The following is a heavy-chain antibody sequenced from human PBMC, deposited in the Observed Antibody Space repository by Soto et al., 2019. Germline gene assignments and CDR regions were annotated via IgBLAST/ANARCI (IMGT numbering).Heavy chain of an antibody. V-gene: IGHV1-8*01. CDR3: ARVIAYDFWSGYYTEEADGFDI. D-gene: IGHD3-3*01. CDR2: MNPNSGNT. CDR1: GYTFTSYD. J-gene: IGHJ3*02. Sequence: GASVKVSCKASGYTFTSYDINWVRQATGQGLEWMGWMNPNSGNTGYAQKFQGRVTMTRNTSISTAYMELSSLRSEDTAVYYCARVIAYDFWSGYYTEEADGFDIWGQGTMVPVSS.